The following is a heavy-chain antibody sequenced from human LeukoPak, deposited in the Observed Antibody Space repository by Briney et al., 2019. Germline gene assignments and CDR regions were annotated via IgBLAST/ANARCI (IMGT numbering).Heavy chain of an antibody. CDR3: ARQTGSGLFILP. D-gene: IGHD3/OR15-3a*01. CDR2: IYYSGST. V-gene: IGHV4-39*01. Sequence: SETLSLTCTVSGGSISSTSYYWGWIRQPPGKGLEWIGSIYYSGSTYYSPSLKSRVTISVDTSKNQFSLNLSSVTAADTAVYYCARQTGSGLFILPGGQGTLVTVSS. CDR1: GGSISSTSYY. J-gene: IGHJ4*02.